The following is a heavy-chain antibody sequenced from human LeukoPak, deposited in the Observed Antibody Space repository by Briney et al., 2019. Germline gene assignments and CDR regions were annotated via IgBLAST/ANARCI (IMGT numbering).Heavy chain of an antibody. D-gene: IGHD3-22*01. Sequence: SETLSLTCSVSGGSINSDIYYWGWIRQPPGNGLEWIGSLYYRGSTYSNPSLKSRITISVDTSKNQFSLKLTSVTAADTGVYFCVISNDYYLNYFDSWGQGTLVTVSS. CDR1: GGSINSDIYY. J-gene: IGHJ4*02. CDR2: LYYRGST. CDR3: VISNDYYLNYFDS. V-gene: IGHV4-39*01.